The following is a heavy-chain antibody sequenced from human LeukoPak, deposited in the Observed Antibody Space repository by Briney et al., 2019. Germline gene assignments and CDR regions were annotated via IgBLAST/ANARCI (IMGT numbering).Heavy chain of an antibody. V-gene: IGHV4-30-4*01. D-gene: IGHD2-2*01. Sequence: PSETLSLTCTVSGGSISSGDYYWSWIRQPPGKGLEWIGYIYYSGSTYYNPSLKSRVTISVDTSKNQFSLKLSSVTAADTAVYYCPRANYKFFCRSTSCYDAFDIWGQGTMVTVSS. J-gene: IGHJ3*02. CDR2: IYYSGST. CDR1: GGSISSGDYY. CDR3: PRANYKFFCRSTSCYDAFDI.